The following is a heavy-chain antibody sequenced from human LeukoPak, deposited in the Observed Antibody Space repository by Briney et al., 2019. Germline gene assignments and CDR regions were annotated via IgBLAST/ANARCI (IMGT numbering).Heavy chain of an antibody. D-gene: IGHD3-10*01. V-gene: IGHV4-59*01. CDR2: IYYSGST. CDR1: GGSISSYY. Sequence: SETLSLTCTVSGGSISSYYWSWLRQPPGKGLEWIGYIYYSGSTNYNPSLKSRVTISVDTSKNQFSLKLSSVTAADTAVYYCARAPSVGFGEYFFDYWGQGTLVTVSS. J-gene: IGHJ4*02. CDR3: ARAPSVGFGEYFFDY.